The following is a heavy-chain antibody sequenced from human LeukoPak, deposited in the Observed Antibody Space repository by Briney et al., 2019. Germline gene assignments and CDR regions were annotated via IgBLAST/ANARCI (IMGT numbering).Heavy chain of an antibody. CDR1: GFTFDDYA. J-gene: IGHJ6*03. CDR3: ARAPDAPLLARGYGEENYYMDV. V-gene: IGHV3-43*02. CDR2: ISWDGGST. D-gene: IGHD4/OR15-4a*01. Sequence: GGSLRLSCAASGFTFDDYAMHWLRQAPGKGLEWVSLISWDGGSTNYADSVKGRFTISRDNSKNSLYLQMNSLRTEDTALYYCARAPDAPLLARGYGEENYYMDVWDKGTTVTVSS.